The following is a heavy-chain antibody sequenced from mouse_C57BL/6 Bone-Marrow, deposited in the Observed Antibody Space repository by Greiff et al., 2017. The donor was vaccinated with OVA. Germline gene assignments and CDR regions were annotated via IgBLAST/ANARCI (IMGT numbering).Heavy chain of an antibody. V-gene: IGHV5-6*01. Sequence: EVQLQQSGGDLVKPGGSLKLSCAASGFTFSSYGMSWVRQTPDKRLEWVATISSGGSYTYYPDSVKGRFTISRDNAKNTLYLQMSSLKSEDTSMYYCARVLLYCYAMDYWGQGTSVTVSS. J-gene: IGHJ4*01. D-gene: IGHD6-5*01. CDR2: ISSGGSYT. CDR3: ARVLLYCYAMDY. CDR1: GFTFSSYG.